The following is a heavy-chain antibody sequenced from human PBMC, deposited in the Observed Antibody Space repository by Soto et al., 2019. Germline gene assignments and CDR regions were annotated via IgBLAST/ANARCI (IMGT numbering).Heavy chain of an antibody. CDR2: INHSGST. Sequence: QVQLQQWGAGLLKPSETLSLTCAVYGGSFSGYYWSWIRQPPGKGLEWIGEINHSGSTNYNPSLKSRVTISVDTSKNQFSLKLSSVTAADTAVYYCARAGYGDYTPFDYWGQGTLVTVSS. J-gene: IGHJ4*02. CDR1: GGSFSGYY. D-gene: IGHD4-17*01. CDR3: ARAGYGDYTPFDY. V-gene: IGHV4-34*01.